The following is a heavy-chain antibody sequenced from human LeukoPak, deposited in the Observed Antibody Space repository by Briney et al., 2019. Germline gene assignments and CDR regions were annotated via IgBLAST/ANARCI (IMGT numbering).Heavy chain of an antibody. Sequence: GGSLRLSCAASGFTFSSYAMHWVRQAPGKGLEYVSAISSNGGSTYYANSVKGRFTISRDNSKNTLYLQMNSLRAEDTAVYYCAHGTVYQLDYWGQGTLVTVSS. CDR3: AHGTVYQLDY. CDR2: ISSNGGST. J-gene: IGHJ4*02. CDR1: GFTFSSYA. D-gene: IGHD2-2*01. V-gene: IGHV3-64*01.